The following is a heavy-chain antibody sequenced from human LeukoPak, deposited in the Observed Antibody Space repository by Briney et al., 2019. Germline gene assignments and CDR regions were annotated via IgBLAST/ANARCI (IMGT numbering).Heavy chain of an antibody. J-gene: IGHJ4*02. CDR2: IKQDGSEK. V-gene: IGHV3-7*04. D-gene: IGHD3-9*01. CDR3: ARGRDYGILTGPVDY. Sequence: GGSLRLSCAASGFTFSSYWMSWVRQAPGKGLEWVANIKQDGSEKYYVDSVKGRFTISRDNAKNSLYLQMNSLRAEDTAVYYCARGRDYGILTGPVDYWGQGTLVTVSS. CDR1: GFTFSSYW.